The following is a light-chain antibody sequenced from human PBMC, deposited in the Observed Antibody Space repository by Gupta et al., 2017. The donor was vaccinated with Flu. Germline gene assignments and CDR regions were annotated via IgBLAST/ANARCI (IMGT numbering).Light chain of an antibody. Sequence: SYELTQPPSVSVSLGQMARITCSGEALPKKYAYWYQQKAGQFPVLVIYKDSERPPGIPERFSGSSSGTIVTLTISRVQAEDEADYYCLSSDSSASWVFGGGTKLTVL. CDR1: ALPKKY. CDR3: LSSDSSASWV. CDR2: KDS. J-gene: IGLJ3*02. V-gene: IGLV3-16*01.